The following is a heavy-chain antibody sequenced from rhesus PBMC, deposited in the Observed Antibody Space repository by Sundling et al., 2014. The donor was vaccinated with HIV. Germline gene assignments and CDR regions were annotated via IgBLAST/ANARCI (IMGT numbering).Heavy chain of an antibody. D-gene: IGHD2-15*01. Sequence: QVQLQESGPGLVKPSETLSLTCAVSGYSINSGYGWSWIRQPPGKGLEWIGYIGGIGGSPNYNPSLKSRVTISKDTSKNQFSLKLSSVTAADTAVYYCARVSRESRDYFDSWGQGVLVTVSS. CDR2: IGGIGGSP. V-gene: IGHV4-127*01. CDR3: ARVSRESRDYFDS. CDR1: GYSINSGYG. J-gene: IGHJ4*01.